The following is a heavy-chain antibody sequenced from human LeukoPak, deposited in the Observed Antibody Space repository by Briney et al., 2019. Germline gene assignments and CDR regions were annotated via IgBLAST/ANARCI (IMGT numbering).Heavy chain of an antibody. Sequence: WASVKVSCKASGYTFTSYYMHWVRQAPGQGLEWMGIINPSGGSASYAQKFQGRVTMTRDTSTSTAYMELSSLRSEDTAVYYCARDVPGSPVKRSVYYYYGMDVWGQGTTVTVSS. CDR2: INPSGGSA. J-gene: IGHJ6*02. V-gene: IGHV1-46*01. CDR1: GYTFTSYY. D-gene: IGHD3-10*01. CDR3: ARDVPGSPVKRSVYYYYGMDV.